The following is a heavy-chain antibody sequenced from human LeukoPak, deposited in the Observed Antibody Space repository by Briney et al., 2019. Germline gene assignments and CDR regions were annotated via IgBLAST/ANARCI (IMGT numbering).Heavy chain of an antibody. Sequence: SQTLSLTCTVSGGSISSGVYYWNWIRQHPGKGLEWIGYIYSGGNTYYNPSLKSRVSMSVDTSKNQFSLKLSSVTAADTAVYYCARVLQPSTYHYGMDVWGQGTTVTVSS. J-gene: IGHJ6*02. CDR3: ARVLQPSTYHYGMDV. CDR2: IYSGGNT. CDR1: GGSISSGVYY. D-gene: IGHD3-10*01. V-gene: IGHV4-31*03.